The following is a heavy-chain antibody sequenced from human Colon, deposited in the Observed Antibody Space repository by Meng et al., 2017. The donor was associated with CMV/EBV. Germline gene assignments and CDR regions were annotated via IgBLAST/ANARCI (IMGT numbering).Heavy chain of an antibody. V-gene: IGHV1-2*02. CDR3: ARAPYNWNDEGWFDP. J-gene: IGHJ5*02. CDR1: GYTFTGYY. D-gene: IGHD1-20*01. Sequence: QVQLVQAEAAVKKVGASVKVSCKASGYTFTGYYMHWVRQAPGQGLEWMGWINPNSGGTNYAQKFQGRVTMTRDTSISTAYMELSRLRSDDTAVYYCARAPYNWNDEGWFDPWGQGTLVTVSS. CDR2: INPNSGGT.